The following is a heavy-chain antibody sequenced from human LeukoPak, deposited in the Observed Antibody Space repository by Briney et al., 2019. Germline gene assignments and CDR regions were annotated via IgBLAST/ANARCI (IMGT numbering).Heavy chain of an antibody. J-gene: IGHJ4*02. Sequence: GSLRLSCAASGFTFSNYGMHWVRQAPGKGLEGVAVIWYDGTKKYYADSVKGRLTISRDNSKNTLYLEMNSLRAEDTAVYYCARDRAVRYFDYWGQGTLVTVSS. CDR3: ARDRAVRYFDY. CDR2: IWYDGTKK. CDR1: GFTFSNYG. V-gene: IGHV3-33*01.